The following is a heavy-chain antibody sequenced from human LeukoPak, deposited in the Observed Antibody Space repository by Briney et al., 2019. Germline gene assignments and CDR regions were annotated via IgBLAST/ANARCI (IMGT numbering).Heavy chain of an antibody. J-gene: IGHJ4*02. CDR3: ARGRVTTVTSYIDY. CDR1: GGSISGFH. D-gene: IGHD4-17*01. Sequence: PSETLSLTCTVSGGSISGFHWSWIRQSPGKGLEWIGDINHGGSTNYSPSLKSRVSVASDTFKKQFSLRLTSVTAADTAVYFCARGRVTTVTSYIDYWGQGTLVTVSS. CDR2: INHGGST. V-gene: IGHV4-34*01.